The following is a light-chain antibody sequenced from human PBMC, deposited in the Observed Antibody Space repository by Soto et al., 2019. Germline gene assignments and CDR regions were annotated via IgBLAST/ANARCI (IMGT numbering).Light chain of an antibody. CDR3: ISYACNHNPV. J-gene: IGLJ1*01. V-gene: IGLV2-8*01. CDR1: SSDVGGYNY. Sequence: QSALTQPPSASGSPGQSVTISCTGTSSDVGGYNYVSWYQQHPGKAPKLMIYEVSKRPSGVPDRFSGSKSGNTASLTVSGHQADDDAAYFSISYACNHNPVLGPVTKLTVL. CDR2: EVS.